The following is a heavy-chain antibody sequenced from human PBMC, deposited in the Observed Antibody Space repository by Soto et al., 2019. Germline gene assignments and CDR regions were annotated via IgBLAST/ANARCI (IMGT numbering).Heavy chain of an antibody. V-gene: IGHV4-30-2*03. CDR2: MYYTGKS. CDR3: ARHRPSGFSTDWLRLHHFDS. D-gene: IGHD3-9*01. Sequence: SETLSLTCAVSGGSISSGAYSWSRIRQTPGKGVAWIGRMYYTGKSDYHPSLKSRVTVDVDTSRNQFSLMLNSVTAADTGVYYCARHRPSGFSTDWLRLHHFDSRGQGAPVTVS. J-gene: IGHJ4*02. CDR1: GGSISSGAYS.